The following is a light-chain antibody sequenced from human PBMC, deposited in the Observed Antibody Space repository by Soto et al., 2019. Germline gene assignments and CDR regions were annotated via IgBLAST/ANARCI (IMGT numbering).Light chain of an antibody. CDR2: GAS. J-gene: IGKJ4*01. CDR1: QSVSSSY. V-gene: IGKV3-20*01. Sequence: EIVLTQSPGTLSLSPGERATLSCRASQSVSSSYLAWYQQKPGQAPRLLIYGASSRDTGIPDMFSGSGSGTDFTLTISRLEPEDFAVYYCQQYGSSPLTFGGGPKVEIK. CDR3: QQYGSSPLT.